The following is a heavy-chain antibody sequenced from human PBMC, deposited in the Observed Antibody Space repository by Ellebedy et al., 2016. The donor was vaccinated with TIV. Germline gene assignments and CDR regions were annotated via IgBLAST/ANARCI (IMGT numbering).Heavy chain of an antibody. CDR3: ARTIGVAAAAALWGYYYYYYGMDV. Sequence: MPSETLSLTCAVYGGSFSGYYWSWIRQPPGKGLEWIGEINHSGSTNYNPSLKSRVTISVDTSKNQFSLKLSSVTAADTAVYYCARTIGVAAAAALWGYYYYYYGMDVWGQGTTVTVSS. V-gene: IGHV4-34*01. D-gene: IGHD6-13*01. CDR2: INHSGST. J-gene: IGHJ6*02. CDR1: GGSFSGYY.